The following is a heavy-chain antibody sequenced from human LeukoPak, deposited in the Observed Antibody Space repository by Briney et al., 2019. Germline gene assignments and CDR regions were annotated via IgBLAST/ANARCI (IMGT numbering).Heavy chain of an antibody. V-gene: IGHV3-15*05. Sequence: PGGSLRLSCGASGFIFNNAWMTWVRQAPGKGLEWVGRIKSNPDGGTADYAAPVKGRFTISRDDSRNTLYLQLSSLKTEDTAVYYCTTLSYDVHYWGQGTLVTVS. CDR1: GFIFNNAW. CDR2: IKSNPDGGTA. D-gene: IGHD3-3*01. J-gene: IGHJ4*02. CDR3: TTLSYDVHY.